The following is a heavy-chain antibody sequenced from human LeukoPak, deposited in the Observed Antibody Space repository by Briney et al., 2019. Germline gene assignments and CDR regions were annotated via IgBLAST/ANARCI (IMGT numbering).Heavy chain of an antibody. Sequence: GGSLRLSCAASGFTFDDYAMHWVRQAPGKGLEWVSGISWNSGSIGYADSVKGRFTISRDNAKNSLYLQMNSLRAEDTALYYCATSDYYDSSGNWWGQGTLVTVSS. D-gene: IGHD3-22*01. J-gene: IGHJ4*02. V-gene: IGHV3-9*01. CDR2: ISWNSGSI. CDR3: ATSDYYDSSGNW. CDR1: GFTFDDYA.